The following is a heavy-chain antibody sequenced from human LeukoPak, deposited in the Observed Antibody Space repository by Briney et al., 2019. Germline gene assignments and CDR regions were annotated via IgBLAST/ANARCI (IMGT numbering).Heavy chain of an antibody. D-gene: IGHD4-23*01. CDR2: TYYRSKWYN. Sequence: SQTLSLTCVISGDSVSNNNAAWHWIRQSPSRGLEWLGRTYYRSKWYNDYAVSVKSRITINPDTAKNQFSLQLHSVTPEDTAVYYCARDRTGGPPFDLWGQGTLVTVSS. V-gene: IGHV6-1*01. CDR3: ARDRTGGPPFDL. CDR1: GDSVSNNNAA. J-gene: IGHJ4*02.